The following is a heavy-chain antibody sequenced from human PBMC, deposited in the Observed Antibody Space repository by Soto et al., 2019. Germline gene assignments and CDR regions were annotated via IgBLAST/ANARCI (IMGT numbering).Heavy chain of an antibody. Sequence: EVQLEQSGAEVKKPGESLKISCKTSGYNFANYWIGWVRQMPGQGLEWMGSIYPGDSDTRYSPSFQGRVSMSVDKSFNTAYLQWHSLQASDTARYYCVRNYRYSSGPEAFDIWGQGTVVTVSS. CDR1: GYNFANYW. D-gene: IGHD6-19*01. V-gene: IGHV5-51*03. CDR2: IYPGDSDT. J-gene: IGHJ3*02. CDR3: VRNYRYSSGPEAFDI.